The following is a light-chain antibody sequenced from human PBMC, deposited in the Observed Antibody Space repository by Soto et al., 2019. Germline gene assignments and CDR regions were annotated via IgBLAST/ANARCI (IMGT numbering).Light chain of an antibody. J-gene: IGKJ1*01. CDR2: AAS. CDR3: LQDYNYPWT. Sequence: AIQMTQSRSSRSASVGDRVTITCRASQGIRNELGWYQQKTGKAPKLLIYAASTLQSGVPSRFSGSGSATDFTLTISSLQPEDFATYYCLQDYNYPWTFDQGTKVDIK. CDR1: QGIRNE. V-gene: IGKV1-6*01.